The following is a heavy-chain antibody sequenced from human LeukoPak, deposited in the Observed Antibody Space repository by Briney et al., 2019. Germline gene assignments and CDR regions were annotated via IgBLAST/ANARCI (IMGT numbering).Heavy chain of an antibody. CDR1: GGSFSGYY. J-gene: IGHJ4*02. CDR3: ARAHSGSLEIDY. V-gene: IGHV4-34*01. Sequence: SETLSLTCAVYGGSFSGYYGSWIRQPPGKGLEWIGEINHSGSTNYNPSLKSRVTISVDTSKNPFSLKLSSVTAADTAVYYCARAHSGSLEIDYWGQGTLVTVSS. CDR2: INHSGST. D-gene: IGHD1-26*01.